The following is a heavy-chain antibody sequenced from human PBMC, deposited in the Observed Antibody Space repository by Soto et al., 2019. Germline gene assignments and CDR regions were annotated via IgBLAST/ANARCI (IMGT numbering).Heavy chain of an antibody. CDR2: IFPKFGTT. V-gene: IGHV1-69*01. Sequence: QVQLVQSGAEVKKPGSSVKVSCKASGDTDTNYVISWVRQAPGQGLEWMGGIFPKFGTTYSAQKLQDRLTTTADASTSTVYMQLSSLRLDDTAVYYCVAEMTFGKLSVVWGQGTTVSVSS. D-gene: IGHD3-16*02. CDR3: VAEMTFGKLSVV. J-gene: IGHJ6*02. CDR1: GDTDTNYV.